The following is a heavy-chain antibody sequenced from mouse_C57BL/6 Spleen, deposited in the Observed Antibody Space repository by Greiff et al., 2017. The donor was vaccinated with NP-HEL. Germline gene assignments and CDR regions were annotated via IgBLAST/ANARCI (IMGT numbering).Heavy chain of an antibody. V-gene: IGHV1-78*01. J-gene: IGHJ4*01. CDR1: GYTFTDHT. D-gene: IGHD2-1*01. CDR3: ARGSGNYNYAMDY. Sequence: VQLQQSDAELVKPGASVKISCKVSGYTFTDHTIHWMKQRPEQGLEWIGYIYPSDGSTKYNEKFKGKATLTADKSSSTAYMQLNSLTSEDSAVYVCARGSGNYNYAMDYWGQGTSVTVSS. CDR2: IYPSDGST.